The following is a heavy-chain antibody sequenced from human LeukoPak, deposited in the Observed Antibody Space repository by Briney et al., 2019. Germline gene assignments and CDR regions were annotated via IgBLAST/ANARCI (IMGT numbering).Heavy chain of an antibody. CDR2: ISAYNGNT. Sequence: ASVKVSCKASGYTFTSYGISWVRQAPGQGLEWMGWISAYNGNTTYAQKFQGRVTITADESTSTAYMELSSLRSEDTAVYYCARETGYSYGYYWGQGTLVTVSS. J-gene: IGHJ4*02. CDR3: ARETGYSYGYY. D-gene: IGHD5-18*01. CDR1: GYTFTSYG. V-gene: IGHV1-18*01.